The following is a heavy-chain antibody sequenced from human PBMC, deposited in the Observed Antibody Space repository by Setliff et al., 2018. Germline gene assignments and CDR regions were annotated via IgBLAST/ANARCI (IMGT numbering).Heavy chain of an antibody. V-gene: IGHV1-69*01. D-gene: IGHD6-13*01. CDR1: GGSFKNHA. Sequence: KVSCKTSGGSFKNHAITWVRQAPGQGLERMGGTFPMFDRPNYAQKFQARVTITADESTNTAYIEIRSLRSEDTAVYYCARGNMDVVAAGGKYSGMDVWGQGTTVTVSS. J-gene: IGHJ6*02. CDR2: TFPMFDRP. CDR3: ARGNMDVVAAGGKYSGMDV.